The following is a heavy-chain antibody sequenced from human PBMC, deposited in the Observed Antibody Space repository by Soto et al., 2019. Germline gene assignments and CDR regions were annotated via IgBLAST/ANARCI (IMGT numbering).Heavy chain of an antibody. J-gene: IGHJ4*02. CDR3: ARDKGYCSATSCPDFDY. CDR1: GGTLSSYT. Sequence: QVQLVQSGAEVKKPGSSVKVSCKASGGTLSSYTFSWVRQAPGQGLEWMGRVIPNLGVTTYAKKFQGRFTIVVDTSTSTAYMELNSLRYEDTAVYYCARDKGYCSATSCPDFDYWGQGTLVTVSS. CDR2: VIPNLGVT. D-gene: IGHD2-15*01. V-gene: IGHV1-69*08.